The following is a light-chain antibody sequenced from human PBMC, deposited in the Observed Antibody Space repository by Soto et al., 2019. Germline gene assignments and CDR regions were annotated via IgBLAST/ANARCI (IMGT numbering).Light chain of an antibody. CDR2: DVS. V-gene: IGLV2-14*01. CDR3: SAYTTSSTVV. CDR1: SSDVGGYNY. J-gene: IGLJ2*01. Sequence: QSALTQPASVSGSPGQSITISCTGTSSDVGGYNYVSWYQQHPGTAPKLTIYDVSNRPSGVSNRFSGSKSGNTASLTISGLQAEDEADYFCSAYTTSSTVVFGGGTKLTVL.